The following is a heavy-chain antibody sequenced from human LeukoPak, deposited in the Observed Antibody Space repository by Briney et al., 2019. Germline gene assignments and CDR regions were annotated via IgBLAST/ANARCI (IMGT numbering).Heavy chain of an antibody. CDR2: INPNSGGT. D-gene: IGHD6-13*01. Sequence: ASVTVSFKASGYTFTGYYMHWVRQVPGQALKWMGWINPNSGGTNYAQKFQGRVTMTRDTSITTAYMELSRLRSDDTAVYYCARGFSSWYLSPYYLEYCGQGTPVTVSS. V-gene: IGHV1-2*02. CDR1: GYTFTGYY. J-gene: IGHJ4*02. CDR3: ARGFSSWYLSPYYLEY.